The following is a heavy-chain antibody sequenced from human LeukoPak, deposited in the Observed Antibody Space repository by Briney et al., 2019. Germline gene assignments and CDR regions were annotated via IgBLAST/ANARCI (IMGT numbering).Heavy chain of an antibody. CDR1: GFTFSSYG. J-gene: IGHJ3*02. CDR3: AKDPYDSSGYYFPGAFDI. CDR2: ISYDGSNK. D-gene: IGHD3-22*01. Sequence: GGSLRLSCAASGFTFSSYGMHWVRQAPGKGLEWVAVISYDGSNKYYADSVKGRFTISRDNSKNTLYLQMNSLRAGDTAVYYCAKDPYDSSGYYFPGAFDIWGQGTMVTVSS. V-gene: IGHV3-30*18.